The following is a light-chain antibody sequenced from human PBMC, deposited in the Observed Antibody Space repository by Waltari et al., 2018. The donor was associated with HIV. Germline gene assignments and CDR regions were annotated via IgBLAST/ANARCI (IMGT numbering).Light chain of an antibody. CDR1: QGLVDSDGNTH. CDR3: MQGAHWPRT. CDR2: KVS. Sequence: DVVMTQSPLSLPVTLGQPASISCRSSQGLVDSDGNTHVSWLQQRPGQSPTRLIYKVSSRDSGCPDRFSGSGSGTDFTLKISRVEAEDVGVYYCMQGAHWPRTFGQGTKVEIK. V-gene: IGKV2-30*01. J-gene: IGKJ1*01.